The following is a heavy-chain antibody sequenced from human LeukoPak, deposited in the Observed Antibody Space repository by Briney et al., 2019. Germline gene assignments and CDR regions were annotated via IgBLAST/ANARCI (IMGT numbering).Heavy chain of an antibody. J-gene: IGHJ1*01. D-gene: IGHD2-2*01. CDR1: GFTFSSYA. V-gene: IGHV3-30-3*01. Sequence: GGSLRLSCAASGFTFSSYAMHWVRQAPGKGLEWVAVISYDGSNKYYADSVKGRFTISRDNAKNSLYLQMNSLRAEDTAVYYCATYSSRNAREFQSWGQGTLVTVSS. CDR3: ATYSSRNAREFQS. CDR2: ISYDGSNK.